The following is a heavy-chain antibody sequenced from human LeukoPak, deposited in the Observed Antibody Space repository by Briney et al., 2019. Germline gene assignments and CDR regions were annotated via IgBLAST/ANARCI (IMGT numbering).Heavy chain of an antibody. CDR1: GYSISSGYY. CDR2: IYHSGST. D-gene: IGHD3-10*01. CDR3: ARGNEFQHSPDY. Sequence: PSETLSLTCAVSGYSISSGYYWGWIRQPPGKGLEWIGSIYHSGSTYYNPSLKSRVTISVDTSKNQFSLKLGSVTAADTAVYYCARGNEFQHSPDYWGQGTLVTVSS. V-gene: IGHV4-38-2*01. J-gene: IGHJ4*02.